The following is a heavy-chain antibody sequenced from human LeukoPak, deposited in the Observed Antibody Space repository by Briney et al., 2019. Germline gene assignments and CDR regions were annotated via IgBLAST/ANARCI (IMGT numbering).Heavy chain of an antibody. CDR1: GGSFSDYY. V-gene: IGHV4-34*01. CDR2: INTSGST. D-gene: IGHD5-18*01. J-gene: IGHJ6*03. Sequence: SETLSLTCAVYGGSFSDYYWGWIRQPPGKGLEWIVEINTSGSTNYSPSPTSRVTISVDTSKNQFSLKLSSVAAADTAVYFCVRVGYRYVINDWSRTGLGAYPTKYYYHMDVWDKGATVTVSS. CDR3: VRVGYRYVINDWSRTGLGAYPTKYYYHMDV.